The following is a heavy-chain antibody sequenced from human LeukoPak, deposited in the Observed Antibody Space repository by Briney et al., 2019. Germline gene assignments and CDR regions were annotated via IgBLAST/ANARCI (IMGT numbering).Heavy chain of an antibody. J-gene: IGHJ3*02. CDR2: IYPGDSDT. V-gene: IGHV5-51*01. Sequence: GESLKISCKGSGYSFTSYWIGWVRQMPGKGLEWMGIIYPGDSDTRYSPSFQGQVTISADKSISTAYLQWSSLKASDTAMYYCARPPRSGYYFTYEAFDIWGQGTMVTVSS. CDR1: GYSFTSYW. D-gene: IGHD3-22*01. CDR3: ARPPRSGYYFTYEAFDI.